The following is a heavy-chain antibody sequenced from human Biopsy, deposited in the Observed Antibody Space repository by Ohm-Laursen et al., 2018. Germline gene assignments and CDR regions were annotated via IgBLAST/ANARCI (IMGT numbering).Heavy chain of an antibody. J-gene: IGHJ5*02. Sequence: GTLSLTCTVSGDSISSSNFYWAWIRQPPGKGLEWIGSIFYSGIIYYNPSLKSRVSISVDTSKNQFSLNLNSVTAADTAVYYCARHPTGFWFDPWGQGTLVTVSS. V-gene: IGHV4-39*01. CDR1: GDSISSSNFY. CDR2: IFYSGII. CDR3: ARHPTGFWFDP.